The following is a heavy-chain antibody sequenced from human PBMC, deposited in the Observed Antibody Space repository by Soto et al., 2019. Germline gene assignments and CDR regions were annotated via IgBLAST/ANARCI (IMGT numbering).Heavy chain of an antibody. D-gene: IGHD2-15*01. J-gene: IGHJ4*02. CDR3: ARFVVAGITYYFDS. CDR1: EFSLSSSGVG. CDR2: IYWDDDK. V-gene: IGHV2-5*02. Sequence: QITLKESGPPLVKPTQTLTLTCTFSEFSLSSSGVGVGWIRQPPGKALEWLTFIYWDDDKRYSPSLKSRLTITKDTSKNQVVLTLTNMDSLDTATYYFARFVVAGITYYFDSWGQGTLLTVSS.